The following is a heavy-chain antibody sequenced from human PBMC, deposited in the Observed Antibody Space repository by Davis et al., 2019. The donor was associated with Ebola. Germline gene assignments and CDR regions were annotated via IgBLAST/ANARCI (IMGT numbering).Heavy chain of an antibody. J-gene: IGHJ6*04. V-gene: IGHV4-59*01. CDR1: GDSISPYF. CDR3: ARFKATVTYFYYYYGMDV. CDR2: IYHSGIT. Sequence: MPSETLSLTCTVSGDSISPYFWSWIRQPPGKGLEWIGYIYHSGITNYNPSLKSRVTISVDTSKNQFSLKLSSVTAADTAVYYCARFKATVTYFYYYYGMDVWGKGTTVTVSS. D-gene: IGHD4-17*01.